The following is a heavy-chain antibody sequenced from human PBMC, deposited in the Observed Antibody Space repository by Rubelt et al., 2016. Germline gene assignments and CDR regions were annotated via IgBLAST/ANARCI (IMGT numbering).Heavy chain of an antibody. V-gene: IGHV4-59*12. CDR3: ARDRGEGLSYAFDI. CDR1: GGSISSYY. D-gene: IGHD3-16*02. J-gene: IGHJ3*02. Sequence: QVQLQESGPGLVKPSETLSLTCTVSGGSISSYYWSWIRQPPGTGLEWIGYIYYSGSTNYNPSRRGGVTIAVETAKNQFSLKLGSGTAADTAVYYCARDRGEGLSYAFDIWGQGTMVTVSS. CDR2: IYYSGST.